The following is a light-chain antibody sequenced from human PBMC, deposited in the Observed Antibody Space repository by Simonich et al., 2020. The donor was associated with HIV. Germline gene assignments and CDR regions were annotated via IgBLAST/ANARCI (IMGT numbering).Light chain of an antibody. V-gene: IGLV8-61*01. CDR2: STN. CDR1: SGSVSTSYY. Sequence: QTVVTQEPSFSVSPGGTVTLTCGLSSGSVSTSYYPRWYQQTPGQAPRTLIYSTNTRSSGVPDRFSGSTLGNKAALTITGAQADDESDYYCMLYLGSGFRVFGGGTKLTVL. J-gene: IGLJ3*02. CDR3: MLYLGSGFRV.